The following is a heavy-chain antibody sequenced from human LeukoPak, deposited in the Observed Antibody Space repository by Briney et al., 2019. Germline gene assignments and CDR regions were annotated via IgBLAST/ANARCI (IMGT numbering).Heavy chain of an antibody. CDR1: GXTFSTYE. CDR3: ARSAGTWFDP. Sequence: QPGGSLKLSCAASGXTFSTYELNWVRQAPGKGLEWVSYIGSSGNTIYYADSVKGRFTISRDNAKNSLYLQMNSLRAEDTAVYYCARSAGTWFDPWGQGTLVTVSS. D-gene: IGHD1-1*01. V-gene: IGHV3-48*03. CDR2: IGSSGNTI. J-gene: IGHJ5*02.